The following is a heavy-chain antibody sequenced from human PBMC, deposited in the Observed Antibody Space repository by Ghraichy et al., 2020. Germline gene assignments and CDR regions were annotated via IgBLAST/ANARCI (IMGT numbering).Heavy chain of an antibody. CDR3: ARDPGGGSGWYVWNY. V-gene: IGHV4-59*01. J-gene: IGHJ4*02. D-gene: IGHD6-19*01. CDR2: IYYSGST. Sequence: SETLSLTCTVSGGSISSYYWSWIRQPPGKGLEWIGYIYYSGSTNYNPSLKSRVTISVDTSKNQFSLKLSSVTAADTAVYYCARDPGGGSGWYVWNYWGQGTLVTVSS. CDR1: GGSISSYY.